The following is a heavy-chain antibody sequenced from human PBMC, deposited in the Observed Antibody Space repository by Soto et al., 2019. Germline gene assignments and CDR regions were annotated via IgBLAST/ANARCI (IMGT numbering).Heavy chain of an antibody. J-gene: IGHJ4*02. Sequence: ASVKVSCKASGGTFSTYTITWLRQAPGQGPEWMGRIIPVLGIANYAQKFQGRITITADKSTSTAYMELSSLRSEDTAVYYCAKLRNNYGSDFWGQGTLVTVSS. V-gene: IGHV1-69*02. CDR1: GGTFSTYT. CDR3: AKLRNNYGSDF. CDR2: IIPVLGIA. D-gene: IGHD4-17*01.